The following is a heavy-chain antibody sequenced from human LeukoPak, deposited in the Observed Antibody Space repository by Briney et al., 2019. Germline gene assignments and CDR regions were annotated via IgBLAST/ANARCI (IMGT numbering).Heavy chain of an antibody. CDR3: ARGTPPYCSSTSCDLVPDN. V-gene: IGHV4-34*01. D-gene: IGHD2-2*01. Sequence: PSETLSLIRTVSGGSICGYYGSWIRQPPGKGLEWIGEINHSGSTNYNPSLKSRVTISVDTSKNQFSLKLSSVTAADTAVYYCARGTPPYCSSTSCDLVPDNWGAGTLLTVSS. J-gene: IGHJ4*03. CDR2: INHSGST. CDR1: GGSICGYY.